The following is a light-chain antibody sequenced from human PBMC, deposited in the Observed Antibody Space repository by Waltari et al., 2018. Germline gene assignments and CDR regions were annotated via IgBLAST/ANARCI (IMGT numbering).Light chain of an antibody. V-gene: IGLV2-8*01. CDR2: DVN. J-gene: IGLJ2*01. Sequence: QSALTQPPSASGSPGQSVTIPCPGTSGDIGAYNSVNWYRQHPGKVPNLMIYDVNRRPSGVPDRFSGSKSGNTASLTVSGLQPEDEAVYYCNSFAGSDTVVFGGGTTLTVL. CDR1: SGDIGAYNS. CDR3: NSFAGSDTVV.